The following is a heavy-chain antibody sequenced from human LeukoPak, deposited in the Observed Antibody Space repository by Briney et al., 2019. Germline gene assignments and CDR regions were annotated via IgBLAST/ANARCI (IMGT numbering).Heavy chain of an antibody. CDR1: GGSISTYY. V-gene: IGHV4-59*01. CDR2: IYYSGST. J-gene: IGHJ4*02. CDR3: ARESLYYFHY. Sequence: SETLSLTCTVSGGSISTYYWSWIRQPPGKGLEWIGYIYYSGSTSYNPSLKSRVTISVDTSKNQFSLRLSSMTAADTAVYYCARESLYYFHYWGQGTLVTVSS. D-gene: IGHD2/OR15-2a*01.